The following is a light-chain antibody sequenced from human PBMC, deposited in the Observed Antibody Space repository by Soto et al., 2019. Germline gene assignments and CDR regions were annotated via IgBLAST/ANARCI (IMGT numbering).Light chain of an antibody. CDR2: EVT. J-gene: IGLJ1*01. CDR3: CSNAGGAIYV. Sequence: QSALTQPAAVSWSPGQSITISCTGTSSDVGSQNLVSRYQQHQGKAPKLMIYEVTKRPSGVSNRFSGSKSGNTASLTISGLQAEDEADYYCCSNAGGAIYVFGTGTKLTVL. V-gene: IGLV2-23*02. CDR1: SSDVGSQNL.